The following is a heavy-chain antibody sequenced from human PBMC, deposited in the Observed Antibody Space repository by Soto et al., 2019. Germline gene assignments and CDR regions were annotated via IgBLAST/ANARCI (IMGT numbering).Heavy chain of an antibody. Sequence: QITLKESGPELVKPTQTLTLTCTFSGFSLSTSGVAVGWIRQPPGKALEWLSLIYWDDDKRYSPSLKSRLTITKDTSKNQVVLTMTNMDPVDTATYYCVHQEWNNNNFYFDPWGRGTLVTVSS. CDR1: GFSLSTSGVA. CDR3: VHQEWNNNNFYFDP. CDR2: IYWDDDK. D-gene: IGHD4-4*01. V-gene: IGHV2-5*02. J-gene: IGHJ2*01.